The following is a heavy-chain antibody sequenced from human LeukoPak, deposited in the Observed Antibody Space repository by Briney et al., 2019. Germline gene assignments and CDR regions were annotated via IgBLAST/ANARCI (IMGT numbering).Heavy chain of an antibody. CDR2: ISAYNGNT. CDR3: ARDLMYSSSWYFGPYYYYYMDV. J-gene: IGHJ6*03. V-gene: IGHV1-18*01. D-gene: IGHD6-13*01. Sequence: VASVKVSCKASGYTFTSYGISWVRQAPGQGLEWMGWISAYNGNTNYAQKLQGRVTMTTDTSTSTAYMELRSLRSDDTAVYYCARDLMYSSSWYFGPYYYYYMDVWGKGTTVTVSS. CDR1: GYTFTSYG.